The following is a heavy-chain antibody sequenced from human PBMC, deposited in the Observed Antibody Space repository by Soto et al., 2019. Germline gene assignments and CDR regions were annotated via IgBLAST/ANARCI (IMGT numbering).Heavy chain of an antibody. D-gene: IGHD1-7*01. CDR2: IYYTGKT. J-gene: IGHJ5*02. Sequence: SETLSLTCSVSGGSLSYGGYYWTWIRQYPGKGLEWIGYIYYTGKTYYNPSLKSRVSMSADTSKNQFSLKLTSVTAADTAVYYCARDGHSNWNYFDPWGQGTLVT. CDR3: ARDGHSNWNYFDP. V-gene: IGHV4-31*03. CDR1: GGSLSYGGYY.